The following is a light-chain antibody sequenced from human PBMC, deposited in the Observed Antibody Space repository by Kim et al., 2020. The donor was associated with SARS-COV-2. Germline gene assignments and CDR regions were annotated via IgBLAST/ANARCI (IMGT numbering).Light chain of an antibody. Sequence: VSVSPGQTASITCSGDKLGDKYACWYQQKPGQSPVLVIYQDSKRPSGIPERFSGSNSGNTATLTISGTQAMDGADYYCQAWDSRVFGGGTQLTVL. CDR1: KLGDKY. V-gene: IGLV3-1*01. CDR2: QDS. CDR3: QAWDSRV. J-gene: IGLJ3*02.